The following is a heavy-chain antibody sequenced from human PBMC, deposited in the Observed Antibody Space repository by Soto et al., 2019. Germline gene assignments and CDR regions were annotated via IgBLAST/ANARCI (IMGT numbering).Heavy chain of an antibody. D-gene: IGHD1-26*01. CDR1: GFTFSSYG. Sequence: QVQLVESGGGVVQPGRSLRLSCAASGFTFSSYGMHWVRQAPGKGLEWVAVIWYDGSNKYYADSVKGRFTISRDNSKNXLDLQMNSLRAEDTAVYYCARDQVSGSALLGWFDPWGQGTLVTVSS. J-gene: IGHJ5*02. CDR2: IWYDGSNK. CDR3: ARDQVSGSALLGWFDP. V-gene: IGHV3-33*01.